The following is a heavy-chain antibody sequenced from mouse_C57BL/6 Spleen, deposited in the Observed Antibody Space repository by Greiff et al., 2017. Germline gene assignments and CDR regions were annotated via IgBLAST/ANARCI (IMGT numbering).Heavy chain of an antibody. CDR2: IYPGNSDT. CDR1: GYTFTSYW. CDR3: TRSVDGPYAMDY. V-gene: IGHV1-5*01. D-gene: IGHD2-3*01. Sequence: VHVKQSGTVLARPGASVKMSCKTSGYTFTSYWMHWVKQRPGQGLEWIGAIYPGNSDTSYNQKFKGKAKLTAVTSASTAYMELSSLTNEDSAVYYCTRSVDGPYAMDYWGQGTSVTVSS. J-gene: IGHJ4*01.